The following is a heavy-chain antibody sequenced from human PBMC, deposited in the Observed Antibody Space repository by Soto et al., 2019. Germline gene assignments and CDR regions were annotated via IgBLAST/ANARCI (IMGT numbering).Heavy chain of an antibody. CDR2: IKEDGSEK. Sequence: EVHLVESGGGLVQPGGYLRLSCAASGYTFSRYWMSWVRQAPGKGLEWVANIKEDGSEKKNVDSVKGRFTISRDNAKNSLYLQMNSLRAEDTAVSYCARAYYDFLWWSYSFDYWGQGALVTVSS. CDR3: ARAYYDFLWWSYSFDY. J-gene: IGHJ4*02. V-gene: IGHV3-7*01. D-gene: IGHD3-16*01. CDR1: GYTFSRYW.